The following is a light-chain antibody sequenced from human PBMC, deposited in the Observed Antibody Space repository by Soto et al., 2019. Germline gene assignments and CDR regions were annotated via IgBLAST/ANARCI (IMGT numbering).Light chain of an antibody. CDR1: QSASSSY. CDR3: QQRSNWPIT. Sequence: EIVLTQSPATLSLSPGERATLSCRASQSASSSYLAWYQQRPGQAPRLLIYDASNRATGIPARFSGSGSGTDFTLTISSLEPEDFAVYYCQQRSNWPITFGQGTRLEIK. J-gene: IGKJ5*01. V-gene: IGKV3-11*01. CDR2: DAS.